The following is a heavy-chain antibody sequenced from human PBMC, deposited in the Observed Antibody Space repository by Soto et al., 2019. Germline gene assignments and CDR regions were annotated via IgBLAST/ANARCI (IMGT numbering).Heavy chain of an antibody. J-gene: IGHJ6*02. D-gene: IGHD2-21*02. V-gene: IGHV1-69*01. CDR2: IIPIFGTA. CDR3: ARKTLAYCGGDCYSVIHYYGMDV. CDR1: GGTFSSYA. Sequence: QVQLVQSGAEVKKPGSSVKVSCKASGGTFSSYAISWVRQAPGQGLEWMGGIIPIFGTANYAQKFQGRVTITADESTSTADMELSSLRSEDTAVYYCARKTLAYCGGDCYSVIHYYGMDVWGQGTTVTVSS.